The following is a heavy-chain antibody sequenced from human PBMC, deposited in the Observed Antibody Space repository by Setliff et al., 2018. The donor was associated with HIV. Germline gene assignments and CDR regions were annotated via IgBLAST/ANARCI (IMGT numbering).Heavy chain of an antibody. CDR2: IIPIFGTA. J-gene: IGHJ4*02. Sequence: SVKVSCKASGGIFSNYAIDWVRLAPGQGLEWMGGIIPIFGTADYAQRFQGRVTITADESTSTAYMELRSLRSDDTAVYFCARGSPYCSGGSCYSSPFDYWGQGTLVTVSS. V-gene: IGHV1-69*13. D-gene: IGHD2-15*01. CDR3: ARGSPYCSGGSCYSSPFDY. CDR1: GGIFSNYA.